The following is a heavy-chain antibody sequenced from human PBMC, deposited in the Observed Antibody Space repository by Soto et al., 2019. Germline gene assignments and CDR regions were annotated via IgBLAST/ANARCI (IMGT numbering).Heavy chain of an antibody. CDR2: IHYSGST. V-gene: IGHV4-39*01. CDR1: GGSISSSSYY. J-gene: IGHJ4*02. Sequence: SETLSLTCTVSGGSISSSSYYWGWIRQPPGKGLEWIGSIHYSGSTYYNPSLKSRVTISVDTSKNQFSLKLSSVTAADTAVYYCARPIGIQLWSFDYWGQGTLVTVSS. CDR3: ARPIGIQLWSFDY. D-gene: IGHD5-18*01.